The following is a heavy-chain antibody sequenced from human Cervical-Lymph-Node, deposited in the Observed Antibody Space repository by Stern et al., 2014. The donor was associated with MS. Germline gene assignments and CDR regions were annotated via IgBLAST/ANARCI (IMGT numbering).Heavy chain of an antibody. V-gene: IGHV1-24*01. CDR3: ATHTYSGNYYLDH. CDR2: FGPEDGET. CDR1: GHTLTDLS. J-gene: IGHJ4*02. D-gene: IGHD5-12*01. Sequence: QVQLVQSGAEVKKPGASVKVSCKVSGHTLTDLSIQWVRQAPGKGLEWMGGFGPEDGETIYAQNFQGRVTMTEDTSTDTAYMELSSLRSDDTAVYYCATHTYSGNYYLDHWGQGTLLTVSS.